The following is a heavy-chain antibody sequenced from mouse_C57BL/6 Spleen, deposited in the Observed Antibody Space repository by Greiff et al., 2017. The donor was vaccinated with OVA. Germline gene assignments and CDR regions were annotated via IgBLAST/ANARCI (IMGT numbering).Heavy chain of an antibody. Sequence: EVMLVESGGGLVKPGGSLKLSCAASGFTFSDYGMHWVRQAPEKGLEWVAYIRSGSSTIYYADTVKGRFTISRDNAKNTLFLQMTSLRSEDTAMYYCARRDGYFFMDYWGQGTSVTVSS. CDR2: IRSGSSTI. V-gene: IGHV5-17*01. J-gene: IGHJ4*01. D-gene: IGHD2-3*01. CDR1: GFTFSDYG. CDR3: ARRDGYFFMDY.